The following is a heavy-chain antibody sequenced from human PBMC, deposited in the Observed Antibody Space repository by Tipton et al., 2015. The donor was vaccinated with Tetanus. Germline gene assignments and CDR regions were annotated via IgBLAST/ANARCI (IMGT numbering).Heavy chain of an antibody. D-gene: IGHD2-21*01. Sequence: TLSLTCTVSGDSVNRGNFYWTWIRQPPGKGLEWIGYKYHTGSTKYNPALESRLTISLDATSNVLSLELTSVTPADTAVYYCARDCGGSCFTPDGAHLQYYGLDVWGPGTTVSVTS. CDR2: KYHTGST. V-gene: IGHV4-61*01. CDR3: ARDCGGSCFTPDGAHLQYYGLDV. J-gene: IGHJ6*02. CDR1: GDSVNRGNFY.